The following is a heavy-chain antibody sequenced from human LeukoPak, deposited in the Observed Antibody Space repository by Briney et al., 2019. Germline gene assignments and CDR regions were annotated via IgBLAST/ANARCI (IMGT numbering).Heavy chain of an antibody. D-gene: IGHD6-19*01. Sequence: PGGSLRLSCAASAFTFSNYGMHWVRQAPGKGLEWIAFIRYDGTNESYADSVKGRFTISRDNAKNMLYLQMNSLRAEDTAVYYCAKLGKAVAGTGYYYYMDVWGKGTTVTVSS. CDR2: IRYDGTNE. CDR3: AKLGKAVAGTGYYYYMDV. J-gene: IGHJ6*03. V-gene: IGHV3-30*02. CDR1: AFTFSNYG.